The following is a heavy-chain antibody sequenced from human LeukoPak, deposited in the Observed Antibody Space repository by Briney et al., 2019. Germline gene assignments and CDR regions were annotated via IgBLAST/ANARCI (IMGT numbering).Heavy chain of an antibody. D-gene: IGHD3-9*01. CDR3: ARGGLRYFDWHSFDY. V-gene: IGHV3-7*01. CDR2: INQDGSQI. CDR1: GFTFTSYW. J-gene: IGHJ4*02. Sequence: PGGSLRLSCAASGFTFTSYWMNWVRQAPGKGLEWVAHINQDGSQIYYVDSVKGRFTISRDNAKSSLYLQMNSLRAEDTALYYCARGGLRYFDWHSFDYWGQGTLVTVSS.